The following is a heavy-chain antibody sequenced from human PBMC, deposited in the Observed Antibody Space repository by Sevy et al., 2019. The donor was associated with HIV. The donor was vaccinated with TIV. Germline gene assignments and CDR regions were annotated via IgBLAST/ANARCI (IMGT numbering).Heavy chain of an antibody. D-gene: IGHD2-8*01. J-gene: IGHJ3*02. CDR1: GYSFTTYW. CDR3: ARLGNNEEGAFDI. V-gene: IGHV5-51*01. CDR2: IYPGDSDT. Sequence: GESLKISCKASGYSFTTYWIGWVRQMPGKGLHWMGSIYPGDSDTIYSPSFQGQVSISADKSVTTAYLQWNSLQASETAIYYCARLGNNEEGAFDIWGQGTMVTVSS.